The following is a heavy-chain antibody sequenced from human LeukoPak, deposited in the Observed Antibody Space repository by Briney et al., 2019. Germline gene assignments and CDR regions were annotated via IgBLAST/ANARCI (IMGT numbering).Heavy chain of an antibody. CDR2: ISYDGSNK. V-gene: IGHV3-30-3*01. CDR3: AREAFIVVVPAAGPTYGMDV. J-gene: IGHJ6*02. Sequence: QSGGSLRLSCAASGFTFSSYAMHWVRQAPGKGLEWVAVISYDGSNKYYADSVKGRFTISRDNAKNSLYLQMNSLRAEDTAVYYCAREAFIVVVPAAGPTYGMDVWGQGTTVTVSS. D-gene: IGHD2-2*01. CDR1: GFTFSSYA.